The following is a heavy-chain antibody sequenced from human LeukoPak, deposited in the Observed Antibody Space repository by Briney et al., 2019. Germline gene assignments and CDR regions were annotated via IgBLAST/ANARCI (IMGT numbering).Heavy chain of an antibody. CDR3: ARTTEGGYTYDYFYYYYMDV. D-gene: IGHD5-18*01. CDR1: GGSISSYY. V-gene: IGHV4-59*01. CDR2: IYYSGST. J-gene: IGHJ6*03. Sequence: SETLSLTCTVSGGSISSYYWSWIRQPPGKGLEWIGHIYYSGSTNYNPSLKSRVTISVDTSKNHFSLKLSSVTAADTAVYYCARTTEGGYTYDYFYYYYMDVWGKGTTVTISS.